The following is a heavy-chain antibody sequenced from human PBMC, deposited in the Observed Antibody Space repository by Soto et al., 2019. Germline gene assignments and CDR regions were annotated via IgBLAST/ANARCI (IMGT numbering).Heavy chain of an antibody. Sequence: SETLSLTCTVSGGSISSGGYYWSWIRQHPGKGLEWIGYIYHSGSTYYNPSLKSRVTISVDTSKNQFSLKLSSVTAADTAVYYCARSSGYPDLLFDYWGQGTLVTVSS. V-gene: IGHV4-31*03. J-gene: IGHJ4*02. CDR2: IYHSGST. D-gene: IGHD3-22*01. CDR3: ARSSGYPDLLFDY. CDR1: GGSISSGGYY.